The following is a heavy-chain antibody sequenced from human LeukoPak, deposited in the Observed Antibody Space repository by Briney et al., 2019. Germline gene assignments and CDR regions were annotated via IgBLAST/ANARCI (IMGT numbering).Heavy chain of an antibody. CDR1: GYTFTSYY. V-gene: IGHV1-46*01. Sequence: AAVKVSCKASGYTFTSYYMHWVRQSPGQGLEWMGIINPSGGSTSYAQKFQGRVTMTRDTSTSTVYMELSSLRSEDTAVYYCARDTRGPPGFDYWGQGTLVTVSS. D-gene: IGHD5-12*01. J-gene: IGHJ4*02. CDR3: ARDTRGPPGFDY. CDR2: INPSGGST.